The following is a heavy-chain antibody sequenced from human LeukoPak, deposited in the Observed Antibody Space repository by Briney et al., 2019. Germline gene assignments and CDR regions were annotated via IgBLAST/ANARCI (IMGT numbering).Heavy chain of an antibody. Sequence: PGGSLRLSCEASGFTFSSYEMNWVRKAPGKGLEWVSYISSSGKTIYYADSTKGRFTVSRDNAKNSLYLQMNSLRAEDTAVYYCATTSIAAAVPGCFDYWGQGTLVTVSS. V-gene: IGHV3-48*03. CDR3: ATTSIAAAVPGCFDY. CDR2: ISSSGKTI. D-gene: IGHD6-13*01. CDR1: GFTFSSYE. J-gene: IGHJ4*02.